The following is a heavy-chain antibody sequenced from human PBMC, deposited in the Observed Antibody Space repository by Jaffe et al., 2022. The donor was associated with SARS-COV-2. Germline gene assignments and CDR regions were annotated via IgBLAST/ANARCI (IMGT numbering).Heavy chain of an antibody. CDR3: ARDYYYNFSGHGAYAY. CDR1: GFAFNTYW. V-gene: IGHV3-7*03. CDR2: IKYDGSEK. J-gene: IGHJ4*02. Sequence: EVQVVESGGGLVQPGGSLRLSCVGSGFAFNTYWLSWVRQAPGKGLEWVANIKYDGSEKYYVDSVKGRFSISRDNAKNSVYLQMNSLRVDDTAVYFCARDYYYNFSGHGAYAYWGQGALVSVSS. D-gene: IGHD3-22*01.